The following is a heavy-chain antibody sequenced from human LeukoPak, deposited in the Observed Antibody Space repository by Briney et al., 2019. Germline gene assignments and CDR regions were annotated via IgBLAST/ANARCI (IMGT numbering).Heavy chain of an antibody. CDR3: ARVVTMVRGSEDDY. V-gene: IGHV4-31*03. CDR2: IYYSGST. CDR1: GGSISSGGYY. D-gene: IGHD3-10*01. Sequence: SETLSLTCTVSGGSISSGGYYWSWIRQHPGRGLEWIGYIYYSGSTYYNPSLKSRVTISVDTSKNQFSLKLSSVTAADTAVYYCARVVTMVRGSEDDYWGQGTLVTVSS. J-gene: IGHJ4*02.